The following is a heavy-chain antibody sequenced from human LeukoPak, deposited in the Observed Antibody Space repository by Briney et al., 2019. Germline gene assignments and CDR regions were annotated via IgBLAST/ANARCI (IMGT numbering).Heavy chain of an antibody. D-gene: IGHD5-24*01. CDR3: ARARWLQVPFDY. CDR1: GFTFSDYY. Sequence: PGGSLRLSCAASGFTFSDYYMSWIRQAPGKGLEWVSYIRNTGSTIYYADSVKGRFTISRDNAKNSLYLQTNSLRAEDTAVYYCARARWLQVPFDYWGQGTPVTVSS. J-gene: IGHJ4*02. V-gene: IGHV3-11*01. CDR2: IRNTGSTI.